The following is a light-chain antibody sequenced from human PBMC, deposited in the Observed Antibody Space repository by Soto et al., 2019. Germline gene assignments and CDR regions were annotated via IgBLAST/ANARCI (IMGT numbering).Light chain of an antibody. Sequence: IQMTHAPSTLSASVLYRVSITCRASQSISSWLAWYQQKPGKAPKLLIYDASSLESGVPSRFSGSGSGTEFTLTISSLQPDDFATYYCQQYNSYPLTFGGGTKVDIK. J-gene: IGKJ4*01. CDR2: DAS. CDR3: QQYNSYPLT. CDR1: QSISSW. V-gene: IGKV1-5*01.